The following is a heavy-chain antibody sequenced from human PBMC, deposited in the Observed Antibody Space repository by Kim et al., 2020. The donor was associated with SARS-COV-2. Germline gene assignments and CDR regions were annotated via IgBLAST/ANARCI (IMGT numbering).Heavy chain of an antibody. V-gene: IGHV3-11*03. Sequence: ESVKGRFTISRGNAENSLYLQMDSLRAEDTAVYYCACFYYASGTYYRLDYWGQGTLVTVSS. CDR3: ACFYYASGTYYRLDY. D-gene: IGHD3-10*01. J-gene: IGHJ4*02.